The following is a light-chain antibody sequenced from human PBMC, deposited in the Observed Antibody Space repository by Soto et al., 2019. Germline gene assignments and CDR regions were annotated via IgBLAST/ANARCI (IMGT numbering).Light chain of an antibody. CDR2: AAS. V-gene: IGKV3-15*01. CDR3: QRYGSSPLYT. CDR1: QSVSSN. J-gene: IGKJ2*01. Sequence: EIVMTQSPATLSVSPGERATLSCRASQSVSSNLAWYQQKPGQAPRLLIYAASIRATGIPARFSGSGSGTEFTLTISSLQSEDFAVYYCQRYGSSPLYTFGQGTKLEIK.